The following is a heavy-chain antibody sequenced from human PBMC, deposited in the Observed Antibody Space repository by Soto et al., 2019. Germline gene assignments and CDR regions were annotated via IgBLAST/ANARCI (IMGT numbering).Heavy chain of an antibody. D-gene: IGHD3-10*01. V-gene: IGHV3-21*01. CDR3: AREKELLWFGELCGMDV. Sequence: LRLSCAASGFTFSSYSMNWVRQAPGKGLEWVSSISSSSSYIYYADSVKGRFTISRDNAKNSLYLQMNSLRAEDTAVYYCAREKELLWFGELCGMDVWGQGTTVTVSS. CDR2: ISSSSSYI. CDR1: GFTFSSYS. J-gene: IGHJ6*02.